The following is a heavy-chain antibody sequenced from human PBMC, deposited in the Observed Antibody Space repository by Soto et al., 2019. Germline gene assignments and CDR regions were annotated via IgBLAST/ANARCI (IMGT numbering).Heavy chain of an antibody. D-gene: IGHD3-10*01. Sequence: GASVKVSCKASGYTFTSYGISWVRQAPGQGLEWMGWISAYNGNTNYAQKLQGRVTMTTDTSTSTAYMELRSLRSDDTAVYYCARVFTMVRGFIITYWFAPGAQGTLVTV. CDR3: ARVFTMVRGFIITYWFAP. V-gene: IGHV1-18*01. CDR1: GYTFTSYG. J-gene: IGHJ5*02. CDR2: ISAYNGNT.